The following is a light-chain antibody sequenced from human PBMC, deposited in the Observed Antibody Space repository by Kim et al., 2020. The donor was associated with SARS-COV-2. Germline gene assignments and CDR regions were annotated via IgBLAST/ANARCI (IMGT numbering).Light chain of an antibody. Sequence: EIVLTQSPATLSLSPGERATLSCRASQSVSSYLAWYQQKPGQAPRLLIYDASNRATGIPARFGGSGSGTDFTLTISSLQPEDFATYYCQQYNSYPRTFGQGTKVDIK. J-gene: IGKJ1*01. CDR2: DAS. CDR3: QQYNSYPRT. V-gene: IGKV3-11*01. CDR1: QSVSSY.